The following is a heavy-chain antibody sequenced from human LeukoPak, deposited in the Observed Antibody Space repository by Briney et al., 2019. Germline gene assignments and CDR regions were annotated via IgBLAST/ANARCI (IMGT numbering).Heavy chain of an antibody. Sequence: SETLSLTCTVSGGSISSKTHYWGWIRQPPGTGLEWIANIYYNGNTAYNPSLKSRVTISIDTSKNQFSLRLNSVTAADTAIYYCARVGWGDVASYPNWLDPWGQGALVTVSS. J-gene: IGHJ5*02. D-gene: IGHD3-10*01. CDR3: ARVGWGDVASYPNWLDP. CDR2: IYYNGNT. V-gene: IGHV4-39*07. CDR1: GGSISSKTHY.